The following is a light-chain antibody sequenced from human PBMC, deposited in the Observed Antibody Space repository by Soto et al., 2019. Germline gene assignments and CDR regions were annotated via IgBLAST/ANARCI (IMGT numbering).Light chain of an antibody. CDR1: QSISSW. CDR2: DAS. V-gene: IGKV1-5*01. CDR3: QQYNSYPWK. Sequence: DIQMTQSPSTLSASVGDRVTITCRASQSISSWLAWYQQKPGKAPKLLIYDASSLESGVPSRFSGSGSGTEFTLTISSLQPDDFATDYCQQYNSYPWKFGQGTKVEIK. J-gene: IGKJ1*01.